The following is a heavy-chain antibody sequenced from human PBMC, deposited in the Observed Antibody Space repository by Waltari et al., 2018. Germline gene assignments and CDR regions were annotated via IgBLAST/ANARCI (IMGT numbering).Heavy chain of an antibody. CDR2: IYHSGSN. D-gene: IGHD6-19*01. Sequence: QVQLQESGPGLVKPSGTLSLTCAVSGGSISSSNWWSWVRQPPGKGLEWIGEIYHSGSNNYNPSLNGRVTISVDKSKNQFSLKLSSVTAADTAVYYCAGSLAVAGRFDYWGQGTLVTISS. CDR3: AGSLAVAGRFDY. CDR1: GGSISSSNW. J-gene: IGHJ4*02. V-gene: IGHV4-4*02.